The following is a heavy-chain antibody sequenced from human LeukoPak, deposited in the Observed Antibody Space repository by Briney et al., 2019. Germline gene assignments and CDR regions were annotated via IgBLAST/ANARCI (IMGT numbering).Heavy chain of an antibody. J-gene: IGHJ6*02. CDR3: ARRSYGMDV. CDR1: GFTFSAYG. V-gene: IGHV3-48*02. Sequence: PGGSLRLSCAASGFTFSAYGINWVRQAPGKGLEWVSYISSTSSTIHYADAVKGRFTISRDNAKNSLYLQMNSLRDEDTAVYYCARRSYGMDVWGQGTTVTVS. CDR2: ISSTSSTI.